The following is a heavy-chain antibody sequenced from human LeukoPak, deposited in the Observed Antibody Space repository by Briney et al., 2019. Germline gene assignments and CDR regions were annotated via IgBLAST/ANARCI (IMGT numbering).Heavy chain of an antibody. V-gene: IGHV3-48*03. CDR3: GSENRGGLDAFDM. CDR2: ISGSGDRA. Sequence: PGGSLRLSCAASGFTFSSHEMTWVRQAPGKGLEWVSHISGSGDRAYYADSVKGRFTISRDNAKNSLYLQMNSLRVEDTAVYYCGSENRGGLDAFDMWGQGTMVTVSS. CDR1: GFTFSSHE. D-gene: IGHD1-14*01. J-gene: IGHJ3*02.